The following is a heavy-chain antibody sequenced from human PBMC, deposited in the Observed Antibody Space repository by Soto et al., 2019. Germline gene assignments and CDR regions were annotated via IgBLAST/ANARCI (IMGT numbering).Heavy chain of an antibody. Sequence: GGSLRLSCAASGSTFSSYSMNWVRQAPGKGLEWVSSISSSSSYIYYADSVKGRFTISRDNAKNSLYLQMNSLRAEDTAVYYCAGEDIVVVPAASGNWFDPWGQGTLVTVSS. CDR2: ISSSSSYI. CDR3: AGEDIVVVPAASGNWFDP. J-gene: IGHJ5*02. D-gene: IGHD2-2*01. CDR1: GSTFSSYS. V-gene: IGHV3-21*01.